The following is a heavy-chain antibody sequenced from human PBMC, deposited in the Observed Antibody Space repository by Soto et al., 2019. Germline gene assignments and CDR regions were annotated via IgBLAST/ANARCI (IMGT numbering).Heavy chain of an antibody. V-gene: IGHV1-18*01. CDR1: GYTFTSYG. Sequence: GASVKVSCKASGYTFTSYGISWVRQAPGQGLEWMGWISAYNGNTNYAQKFQGRVTMTTDTSTSTAYMELRSLRSDDTAVYYCARDEWEYYGSGSYYQYWFDPWGQGTLVTVSS. D-gene: IGHD3-10*01. CDR2: ISAYNGNT. CDR3: ARDEWEYYGSGSYYQYWFDP. J-gene: IGHJ5*02.